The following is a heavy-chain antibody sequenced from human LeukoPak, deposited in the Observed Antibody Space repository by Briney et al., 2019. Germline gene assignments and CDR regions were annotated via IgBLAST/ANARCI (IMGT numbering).Heavy chain of an antibody. CDR3: ARDLGSSPSNYYYGMDV. V-gene: IGHV1-2*02. Sequence: GASVKVSCKASGYTFTGYYMHWVRQAPGQGLEWMGWINPNSGGTNYAQKFQGRVTMTRDTSISTAYMELSRLRSDDTAVYYCARDLGSSPSNYYYGMDVWGQGTTVTVSS. CDR2: INPNSGGT. CDR1: GYTFTGYY. D-gene: IGHD6-6*01. J-gene: IGHJ6*02.